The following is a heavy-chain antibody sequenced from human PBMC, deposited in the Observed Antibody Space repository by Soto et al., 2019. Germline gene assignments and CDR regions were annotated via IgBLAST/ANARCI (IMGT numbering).Heavy chain of an antibody. Sequence: ASVKVSCKASGYTFTSYDINWVRQATGQGLEWMGWMNPNSGNTGYAQKFQGRVTMTTDASTSTAYMELRSLRSDDTAVYYCARVYGDYPRPSNWFDPWGQGTLVTVSS. CDR2: MNPNSGNT. CDR3: ARVYGDYPRPSNWFDP. CDR1: GYTFTSYD. J-gene: IGHJ5*02. D-gene: IGHD4-17*01. V-gene: IGHV1-8*01.